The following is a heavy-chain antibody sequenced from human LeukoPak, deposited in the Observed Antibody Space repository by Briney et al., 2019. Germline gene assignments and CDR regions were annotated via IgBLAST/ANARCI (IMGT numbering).Heavy chain of an antibody. Sequence: SETLSLTCTVSGGSISSYYWSWIRQPPGKGLEWIGYIYYSGSPNYNPSLKSRVAISLDTSKNQFSLKLSSVTAADTAVYYCARSRYYDPFDICGQGTMLTVSS. D-gene: IGHD3-22*01. CDR3: ARSRYYDPFDI. CDR1: GGSISSYY. CDR2: IYYSGSP. V-gene: IGHV4-59*01. J-gene: IGHJ3*02.